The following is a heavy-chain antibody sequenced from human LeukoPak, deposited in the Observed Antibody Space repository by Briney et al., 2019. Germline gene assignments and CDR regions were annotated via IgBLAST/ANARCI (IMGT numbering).Heavy chain of an antibody. J-gene: IGHJ6*02. D-gene: IGHD3-10*01. CDR1: GGSVCSGSYY. CDR3: ARANTGYYYGSGRGMDV. Sequence: SETLSLTCTVSGGSVCSGSYYWSWIRQPPGKGLEWIGYIYYSGSTNYNPSLKSRVTISVDTSKNQFSLNLSSVTAADTAVYYCARANTGYYYGSGRGMDVWGQGTTVTISS. CDR2: IYYSGST. V-gene: IGHV4-61*01.